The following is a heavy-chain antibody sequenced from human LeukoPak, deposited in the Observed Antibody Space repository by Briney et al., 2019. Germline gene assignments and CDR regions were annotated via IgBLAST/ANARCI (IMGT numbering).Heavy chain of an antibody. CDR3: ARGTGGYSSGWYSDY. V-gene: IGHV1-69*13. J-gene: IGHJ4*02. CDR1: GGAFSSYA. CDR2: IIPIFGTA. Sequence: GASVKVSCKASGGAFSSYAISWVRQAPGQGLEWMGGIIPIFGTANYAQKFQGRVTITADESTSTAYMELSSLRSEDTAVYYCARGTGGYSSGWYSDYWGQGTLVTVSS. D-gene: IGHD6-19*01.